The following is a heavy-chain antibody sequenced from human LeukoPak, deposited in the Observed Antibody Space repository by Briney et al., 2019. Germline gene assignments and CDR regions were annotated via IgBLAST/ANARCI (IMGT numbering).Heavy chain of an antibody. Sequence: GGSLRLSCAASGFTFSSYAMSWVRQAPGKGLEWVSAIIGSGGSTYYADSVKGRFTISRDNSKNAQYLQMNSLRAEDAAVYYCGSSCRSWDSLEYWGQGTLVTVSS. CDR1: GFTFSSYA. CDR3: GSSCRSWDSLEY. V-gene: IGHV3-23*01. D-gene: IGHD6-13*01. J-gene: IGHJ4*02. CDR2: IIGSGGST.